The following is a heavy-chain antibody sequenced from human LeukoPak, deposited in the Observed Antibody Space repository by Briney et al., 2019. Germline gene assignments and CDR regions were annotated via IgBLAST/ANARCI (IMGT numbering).Heavy chain of an antibody. J-gene: IGHJ6*03. CDR1: GGSISSSTYY. D-gene: IGHD6-13*01. V-gene: IGHV4-39*01. Sequence: SETLSLTCTVSGGSISSSTYYWSWIRQPPGKGLEWIGEINHSGSTNYNPSLKSRVTISVDTSKNQFSLKLSSVTAADTAVYYCARHVGSSWQANMDVWGKGTTVTVSS. CDR3: ARHVGSSWQANMDV. CDR2: INHSGST.